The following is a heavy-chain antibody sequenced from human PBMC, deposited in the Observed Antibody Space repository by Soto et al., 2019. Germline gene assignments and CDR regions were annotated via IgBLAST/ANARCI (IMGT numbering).Heavy chain of an antibody. Sequence: GGSLRLSCAASGFTFSSYWMHWVRQAPGKGLVWVSRINSDGSSTSYADSVKGRFTISRNNAKNTLYLQMNSLRAEDTAVYYCARVFGINAFDIWGQGTMVTVSS. CDR2: INSDGSST. CDR1: GFTFSSYW. J-gene: IGHJ3*02. D-gene: IGHD3-16*01. V-gene: IGHV3-74*01. CDR3: ARVFGINAFDI.